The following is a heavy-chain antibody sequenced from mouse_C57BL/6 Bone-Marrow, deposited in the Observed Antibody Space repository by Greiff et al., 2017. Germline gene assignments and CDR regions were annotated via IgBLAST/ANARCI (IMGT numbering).Heavy chain of an antibody. V-gene: IGHV1-69*01. CDR3: ARGGGYAMDY. Sequence: QVQLQQPGAELVMPGASVKLSCTASGYTFTSYWMHWVKQRPGQGLEWIGEIDPSDSSTNYTQKFKGQSTLTVDKSYSTPYMQLSSLTSEDSAGYDCARGGGYAMDYWGQGTSVTVSS. CDR1: GYTFTSYW. J-gene: IGHJ4*01. CDR2: IDPSDSST.